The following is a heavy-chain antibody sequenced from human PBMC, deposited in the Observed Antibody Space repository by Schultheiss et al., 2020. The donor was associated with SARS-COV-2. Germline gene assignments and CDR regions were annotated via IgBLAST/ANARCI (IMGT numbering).Heavy chain of an antibody. D-gene: IGHD4-11*01. J-gene: IGHJ4*02. Sequence: GGSLRLSCAASGFTFSMYWMHWVRQAPGKGLVWVSRINSDGSSTTYADSVKGRFTTSRDNAKNTVYLQMNSLRAEDTAVYYCVRVPVTVIDYWGQGTLVTVSS. V-gene: IGHV3-74*01. CDR3: VRVPVTVIDY. CDR2: INSDGSST. CDR1: GFTFSMYW.